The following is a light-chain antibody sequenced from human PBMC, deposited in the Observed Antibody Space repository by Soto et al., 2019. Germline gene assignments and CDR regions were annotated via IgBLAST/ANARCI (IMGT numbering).Light chain of an antibody. Sequence: QSVLTQPPSASGTPGQRVTISCSGSSSNIGGNIVNWYQQLPGTAPKLLIFGNDQRPSWVPDRFSGSKSGTSASLAISGLQSGDEVNYSCAAGDDSLKGVVFGGGTKVTAL. V-gene: IGLV1-44*01. CDR1: SSNIGGNI. CDR2: GND. J-gene: IGLJ2*01. CDR3: AAGDDSLKGVV.